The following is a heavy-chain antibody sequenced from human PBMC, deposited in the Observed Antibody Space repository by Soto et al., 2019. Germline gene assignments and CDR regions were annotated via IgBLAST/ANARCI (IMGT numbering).Heavy chain of an antibody. CDR1: GFTFGTYP. J-gene: IGHJ4*02. CDR2: ISGGGTTT. CDR3: AKVKTWTNFDY. V-gene: IGHV3-23*01. Sequence: PGGSLRLSCAASGFTFGTYPMSWVRQAPGKGLEWVSSISGGGTTTYYADSVKGRFTISRDNSKNTLYLQMNSLRVEDTAVYYCAKVKTWTNFDYWGQGTLVTVSS.